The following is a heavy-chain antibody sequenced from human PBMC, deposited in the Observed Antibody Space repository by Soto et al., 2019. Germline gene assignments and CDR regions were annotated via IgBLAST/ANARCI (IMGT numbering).Heavy chain of an antibody. CDR1: GYTFTSHD. J-gene: IGHJ5*02. CDR2: MNPNSGHT. CDR3: ASDMSTT. V-gene: IGHV1-8*01. D-gene: IGHD2-2*01. Sequence: QVQLVQSGAEVKKPGASVKVSCKASGYTFTSHDINWLRQTTGQGLEWMGWMNPNSGHTNYAHKFQGRVTMTRDPSISTAYMELTNLRSEDTAIYYCASDMSTTWGQGSLVTVSS.